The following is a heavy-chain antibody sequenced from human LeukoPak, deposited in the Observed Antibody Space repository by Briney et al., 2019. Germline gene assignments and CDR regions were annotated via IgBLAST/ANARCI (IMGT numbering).Heavy chain of an antibody. CDR2: ISSSGSTI. D-gene: IGHD3-16*01. Sequence: PGGSLRLSCAASGFTFSDYYMSWIRQAPGKGLEWVSYISSSGSTIYYADSVKGRFTISRDNAKNSLYLQMNSLRAGDTAVYYCARDYYANIAHSHTFPYWGQGTLLTVSS. CDR3: ARDYYANIAHSHTFPY. J-gene: IGHJ4*02. V-gene: IGHV3-11*01. CDR1: GFTFSDYY.